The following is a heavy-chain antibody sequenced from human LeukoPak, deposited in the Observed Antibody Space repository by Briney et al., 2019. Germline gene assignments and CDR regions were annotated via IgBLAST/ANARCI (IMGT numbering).Heavy chain of an antibody. CDR3: ARVDLDSSGYFYYYYYMDV. J-gene: IGHJ6*03. V-gene: IGHV3-66*02. CDR2: IYSGGST. CDR1: GFTVSSNY. Sequence: PGGSLRLSCAASGFTVSSNYMSWVRQAPGKGLEWVSVIYSGGSTYHADSVKGRFTISRDNSKNTLYLQMNSLRAEDTAVYYCARVDLDSSGYFYYYYYMDVWGKGPRSPSP. D-gene: IGHD3-22*01.